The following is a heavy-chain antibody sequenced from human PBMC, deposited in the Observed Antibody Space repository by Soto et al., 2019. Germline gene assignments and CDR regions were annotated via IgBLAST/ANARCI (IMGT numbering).Heavy chain of an antibody. J-gene: IGHJ6*02. D-gene: IGHD2-2*01. Sequence: GGSLRLSCAASGFTFSSYAMSWVRQAPGKGLEWVSAISGSGGSTYYADTVKGRLTISRDNSKNTLYLQMNSLRAEDTAVYYCGLVPAASPYYYGMDVWGQGTTVTVSS. V-gene: IGHV3-23*01. CDR3: GLVPAASPYYYGMDV. CDR2: ISGSGGST. CDR1: GFTFSSYA.